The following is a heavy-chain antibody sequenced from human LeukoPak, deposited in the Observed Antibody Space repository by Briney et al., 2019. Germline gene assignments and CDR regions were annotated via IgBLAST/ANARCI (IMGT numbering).Heavy chain of an antibody. CDR1: GSSISSDYY. CDR3: ARGGTNYYDSSGKFDY. D-gene: IGHD3-22*01. CDR2: VYHSGST. V-gene: IGHV4-38-2*02. Sequence: PSETLSLTCTVSGSSISSDYYWGWIRQPPGKGLEWIGSVYHSGSTYYNPSLKSRVTISVDTSKNQFSLKLSFVTAADTAVYYCARGGTNYYDSSGKFDYWGQGTLVTVSS. J-gene: IGHJ4*02.